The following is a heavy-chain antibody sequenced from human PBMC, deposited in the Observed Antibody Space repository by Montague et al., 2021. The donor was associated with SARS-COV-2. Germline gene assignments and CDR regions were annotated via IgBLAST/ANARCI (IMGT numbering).Heavy chain of an antibody. CDR3: ARAVSVRRAVNWFDP. J-gene: IGHJ5*02. D-gene: IGHD3-10*01. Sequence: SETLSLTRTVSGGSMSDHYWAWIRQPPGKGLEWLAYIYYSGGINSNASLKSRVSMSVDTSKNQFSLKSTSVTAADKAVYYCARAVSVRRAVNWFDPWGQGTLVTVSS. CDR2: IYYSGGI. V-gene: IGHV4-59*11. CDR1: GGSMSDHY.